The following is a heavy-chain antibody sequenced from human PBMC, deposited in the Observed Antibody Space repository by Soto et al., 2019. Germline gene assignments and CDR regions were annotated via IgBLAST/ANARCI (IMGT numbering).Heavy chain of an antibody. CDR1: GFSVTDIY. J-gene: IGHJ3*02. D-gene: IGHD2-15*01. V-gene: IGHV3-66*01. Sequence: EVQLVESGGGLVQPGGSLRLSCVASGFSVTDIYMNWVRQAPGKGLEWVSVIYNEFTDYADSVRGRFSISTDSSKNALYLQIKSLRAEDSAVYYCVREPRYCSGGSCSIMGDAFDIWGQGTKVTVSS. CDR2: IYNEFT. CDR3: VREPRYCSGGSCSIMGDAFDI.